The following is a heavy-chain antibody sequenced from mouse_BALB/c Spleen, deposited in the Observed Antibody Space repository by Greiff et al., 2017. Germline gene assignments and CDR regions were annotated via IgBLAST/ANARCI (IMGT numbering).Heavy chain of an antibody. CDR1: GYTFTDYW. CDR3: ARAEFGNAWFAY. Sequence: VQLQQPGAELVMPGASVKMSCKASGYTFTDYWMHWVKQSPGQGLEWIGAIDTSDSYTSYNQKFKGKATLTVDESSSTAYMQLSSLTSEDSAVYYCARAEFGNAWFAYWGEGTLVTVSA. D-gene: IGHD2-10*02. J-gene: IGHJ3*01. V-gene: IGHV1-69*01. CDR2: IDTSDSYT.